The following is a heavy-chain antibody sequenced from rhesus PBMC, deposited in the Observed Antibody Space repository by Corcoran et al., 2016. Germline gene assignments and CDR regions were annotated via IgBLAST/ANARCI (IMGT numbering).Heavy chain of an antibody. CDR3: AKEGAAGYWYFDL. CDR2: ISNGGGSK. D-gene: IGHD6-13*01. Sequence: EVQLVESGGGLVQPGGSLRLSCAASGFTFSAYGMSWVRQAPGKGLEWVSYISNGGGSKYYAESVGGRFTISKDNSKNTLSLQMNSLRLEDTAVYYCAKEGAAGYWYFDLWGPGTPITISS. CDR1: GFTFSAYG. V-gene: IGHV3S5*01. J-gene: IGHJ2*01.